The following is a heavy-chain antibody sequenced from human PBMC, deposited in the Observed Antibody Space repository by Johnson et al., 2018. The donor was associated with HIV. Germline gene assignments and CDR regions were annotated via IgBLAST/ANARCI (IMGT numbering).Heavy chain of an antibody. CDR2: INWNGGST. J-gene: IGHJ3*02. V-gene: IGHV3-20*04. D-gene: IGHD3-22*01. CDR3: VRVAAGSSGYYRDAFDI. CDR1: GFTFDDYG. Sequence: VQLVESGGGVVRPGGSLRLSCAASGFTFDDYGMSWVRQAPGKGLEWVSGINWNGGSTGYADSVKGRFTISRDNAKNSLYLQMNSLRAGDTAGYFCVRVAAGSSGYYRDAFDIWGQGTMVTVSS.